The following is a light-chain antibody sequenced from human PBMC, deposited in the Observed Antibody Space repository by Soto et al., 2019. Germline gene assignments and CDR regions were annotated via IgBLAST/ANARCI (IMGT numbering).Light chain of an antibody. Sequence: EIVLTQSPATLSVSPGERATISCRASQSVVSNVAWYQQKPGQAPRLRIYRASTRATGIAARFSGSGAGTDYTLTIISLKSEDLAFYSCQHYNSWPQTFGQGTKLHIK. CDR2: RAS. CDR1: QSVVSN. V-gene: IGKV3-15*01. J-gene: IGKJ2*01. CDR3: QHYNSWPQT.